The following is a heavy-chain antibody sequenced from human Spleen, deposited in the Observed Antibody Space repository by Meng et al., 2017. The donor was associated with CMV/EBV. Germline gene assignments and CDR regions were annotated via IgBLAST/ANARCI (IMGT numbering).Heavy chain of an antibody. CDR3: ARGVGLLRFLEWSSSNWFDP. V-gene: IGHV4-39*07. CDR1: SRSY. Sequence: SRSYWGWIRQPPGKGLEWIGSIYYSGSTYYNPSLKSRVTISVDTSKNQFSLKLSSVTAADTAVYYCARGVGLLRFLEWSSSNWFDPWGQGTLVTVSS. D-gene: IGHD3-3*01. J-gene: IGHJ5*02. CDR2: IYYSGST.